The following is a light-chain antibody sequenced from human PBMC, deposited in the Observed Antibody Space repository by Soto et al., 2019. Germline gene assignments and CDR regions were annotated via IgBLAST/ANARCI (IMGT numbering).Light chain of an antibody. Sequence: QTVVTQPPSASGTPGQRVTISCSGSSSDIGSNTVSWYQQLPGTAPKLLIYSNNQRPSGVPDRFSGSKSGTSASLAISGLQSEDEADYYCATWDDGLNGLFGGGTKVTVL. CDR1: SSDIGSNT. CDR3: ATWDDGLNGL. V-gene: IGLV1-44*01. J-gene: IGLJ3*02. CDR2: SNN.